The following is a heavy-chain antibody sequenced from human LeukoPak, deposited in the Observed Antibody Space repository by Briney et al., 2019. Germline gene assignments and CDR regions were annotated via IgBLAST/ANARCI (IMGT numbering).Heavy chain of an antibody. CDR1: GFTFSSYA. CDR2: ISGSGGST. Sequence: GSLRLSRAASGFTFSSYAMSLVRQAPGKGLEWVSAISGSGGSTYYADSVKGRFTISRDNSKNTLYLQMNSLRAEDTAVYYCAKDLLSKGLFDYWGQGTLVTVSS. D-gene: IGHD2-2*01. CDR3: AKDLLSKGLFDY. J-gene: IGHJ4*02. V-gene: IGHV3-23*01.